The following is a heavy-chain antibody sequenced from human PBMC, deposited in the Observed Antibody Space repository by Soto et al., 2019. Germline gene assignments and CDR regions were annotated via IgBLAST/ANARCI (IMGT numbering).Heavy chain of an antibody. V-gene: IGHV1-18*01. Sequence: QVQLVQSGAEVKKPGASVKVSCKASGYTFTSYGISWVRQAPGQGLEWMGWISAYNGNTNYAQKLQGRVTMTTDTXXRTAYMELGGGRCDDTAVYYCARVKGSGGLNWFGPWGQGCLVTVSS. D-gene: IGHD6-25*01. CDR3: ARVKGSGGLNWFGP. CDR1: GYTFTSYG. CDR2: ISAYNGNT. J-gene: IGHJ5*02.